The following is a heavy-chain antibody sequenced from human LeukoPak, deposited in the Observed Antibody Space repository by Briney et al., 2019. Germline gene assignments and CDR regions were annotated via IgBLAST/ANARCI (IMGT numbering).Heavy chain of an antibody. CDR3: ARAPSEIGGYYPEYFRH. Sequence: GGSLRLSCAASGFTFSTYWMHWVLQAPGKGLVWVSRIKSDGGTNYADSVKGRFTISRDNAKKTVSLQMNSLRPEDTGVYYCARAPSEIGGYYPEYFRHWGQGTLVTVSS. J-gene: IGHJ1*01. CDR2: IKSDGGT. CDR1: GFTFSTYW. V-gene: IGHV3-74*01. D-gene: IGHD3-22*01.